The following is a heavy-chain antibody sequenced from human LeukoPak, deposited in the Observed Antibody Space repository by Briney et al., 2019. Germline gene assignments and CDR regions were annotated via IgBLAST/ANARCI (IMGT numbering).Heavy chain of an antibody. CDR1: GFHFSTYG. Sequence: GMSPRLSCAASGFHFSTYGMHWVRQAPGKGLEWVSYISSSGSTIYYADSVKGRFTISRDNAKNSLYLQMSSLRAEDTAVYYCAELGITMIGGVWGKGTTVTISS. V-gene: IGHV3-48*04. J-gene: IGHJ6*04. CDR2: ISSSGSTI. D-gene: IGHD3-10*02. CDR3: AELGITMIGGV.